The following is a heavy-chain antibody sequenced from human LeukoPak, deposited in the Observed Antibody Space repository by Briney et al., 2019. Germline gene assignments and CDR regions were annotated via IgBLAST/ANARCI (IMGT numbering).Heavy chain of an antibody. D-gene: IGHD1-26*01. V-gene: IGHV3-48*04. Sequence: GGSLRLSCAASGFTFSSYGMHWVRQAPGKGLEWVSYISSSGSTTYYADSVKGRFTISRDNAENSLYLQMNSLRAEDTAVYYCARDRGRYYWGQGTLVTVSS. CDR3: ARDRGRYY. CDR1: GFTFSSYG. CDR2: ISSSGSTT. J-gene: IGHJ4*02.